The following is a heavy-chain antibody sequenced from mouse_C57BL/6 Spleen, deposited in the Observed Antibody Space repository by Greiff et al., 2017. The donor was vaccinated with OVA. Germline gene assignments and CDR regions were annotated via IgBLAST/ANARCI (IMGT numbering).Heavy chain of an antibody. D-gene: IGHD2-3*01. CDR1: GYTFTDHT. CDR2: IYPRDGST. V-gene: IGHV1-78*01. CDR3: ARSGWLPRGIYFDY. Sequence: VKLVESAAEMVKPGASVKISCKVSGYTFTDHTIHWMKQRPEQGLEWIGYIYPRDGSTKYNEKFKGKATLTADKSSSTAYMQLNSLTSEDSAVYFCARSGWLPRGIYFDYWGQGTTLTVSS. J-gene: IGHJ2*01.